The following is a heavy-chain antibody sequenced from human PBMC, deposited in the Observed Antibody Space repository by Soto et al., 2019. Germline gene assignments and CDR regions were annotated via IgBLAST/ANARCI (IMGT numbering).Heavy chain of an antibody. CDR1: GPTFTSSA. D-gene: IGHD2-8*01. CDR2: IVVGRGNT. J-gene: IGHJ6*02. CDR3: AADARMVYVGYCYGRDV. V-gene: IGHV1-58*01. Sequence: QMQLVQSGPAVKKPGTSVKVSCKASGPTFTSSAVQWVRQARGQRLEWIGWIVVGRGNTNYAQKFQERVTITRDMSTSTAYMELSSLRSEDTAVYYCAADARMVYVGYCYGRDVWSQGTTVTASS.